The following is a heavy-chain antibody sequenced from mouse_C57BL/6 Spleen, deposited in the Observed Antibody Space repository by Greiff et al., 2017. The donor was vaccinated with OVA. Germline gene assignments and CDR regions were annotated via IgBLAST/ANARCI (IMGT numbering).Heavy chain of an antibody. J-gene: IGHJ4*01. V-gene: IGHV1-42*01. CDR3: AREGGQLRLGYYAMDY. Sequence: DVQLVESGPELVKPGASVKISCKASGYSFTGYYMNWVKQSPEKSLEWIGEINPSTGGTTYNQKFKAKATLTVDKSSSTAYMQLKSLTSEDSAVYYCAREGGQLRLGYYAMDYWGQGTSVTVSS. CDR1: GYSFTGYY. CDR2: INPSTGGT. D-gene: IGHD3-2*02.